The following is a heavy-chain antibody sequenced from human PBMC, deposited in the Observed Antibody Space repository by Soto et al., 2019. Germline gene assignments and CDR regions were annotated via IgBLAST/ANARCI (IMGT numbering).Heavy chain of an antibody. Sequence: SVKVSCKASGGTFSSYAISWVRQAPGQGLEWMGGIIPIFGTANYVQKFQGRVTITADESTSTAYMELSSLRSEDTAVYYCARVGMATIKSGYYYYGMDVWGQGTTVTVSS. CDR3: ARVGMATIKSGYYYYGMDV. CDR1: GGTFSSYA. V-gene: IGHV1-69*13. CDR2: IIPIFGTA. D-gene: IGHD5-12*01. J-gene: IGHJ6*02.